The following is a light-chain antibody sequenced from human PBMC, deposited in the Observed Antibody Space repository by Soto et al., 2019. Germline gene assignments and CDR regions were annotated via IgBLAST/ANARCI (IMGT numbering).Light chain of an antibody. J-gene: IGKJ5*01. Sequence: DIQLTQSPSFLSASVGDRVTITCRASQGIRSYLAWYQQKPGKAPKLLIYAASTLQSGIPSRFSGSGSGTEFTLTISSLQPEDFATYYCQQFNSYSSPSGQATRLAIK. CDR3: QQFNSYSSP. CDR2: AAS. CDR1: QGIRSY. V-gene: IGKV1-9*01.